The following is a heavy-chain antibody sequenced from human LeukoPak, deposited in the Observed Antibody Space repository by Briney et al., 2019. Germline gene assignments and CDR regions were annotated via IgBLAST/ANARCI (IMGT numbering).Heavy chain of an antibody. J-gene: IGHJ4*02. V-gene: IGHV1-46*01. CDR1: GYTFTSYY. CDR2: INPSDGST. CDR3: ARHQGAGEYPFDY. Sequence: ASVKVSCKASGYTFTSYYMHWVRQAPGQGLEWMGIINPSDGSTTYAQKFQGRVTMTRDTYTSTVYMELSSLRSEDTALYYCARHQGAGEYPFDYWGQGTLVTVSS. D-gene: IGHD3-16*01.